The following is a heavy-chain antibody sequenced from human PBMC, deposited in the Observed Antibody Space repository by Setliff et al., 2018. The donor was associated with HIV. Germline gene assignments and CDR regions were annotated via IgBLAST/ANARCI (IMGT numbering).Heavy chain of an antibody. CDR1: GYTFTGYY. CDR2: INPNPVNP. D-gene: IGHD2-2*01. V-gene: IGHV7-4-1*02. J-gene: IGHJ4*02. Sequence: GASVKVSCKASGYTFTGYYMHWVRQAPGHGLEWMGWINPNPVNPPSAQRFTGRFVFSLVTSVSTAYLQISSLEAQDTGVYYCARRSHSVGTSRPFDHWGQGTQVTVSS. CDR3: ARRSHSVGTSRPFDH.